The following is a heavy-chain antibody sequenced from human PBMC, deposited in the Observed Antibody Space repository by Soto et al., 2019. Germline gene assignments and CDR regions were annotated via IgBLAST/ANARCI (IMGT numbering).Heavy chain of an antibody. CDR1: EFTFSDHY. CDR2: VRNKANSYTT. D-gene: IGHD2-2*01. Sequence: EVHLVESGGGLVQPGGSLRLSCAASEFTFSDHYMDWVRQAPGKGLEWVGRVRNKANSYTTEYAASVKGRFTVSRDDSKNLLSLQMSSLKSEDTAMYYCARGFCRGNSCYAAGSFDNWGQGTMVTVSS. J-gene: IGHJ3*02. V-gene: IGHV3-72*01. CDR3: ARGFCRGNSCYAAGSFDN.